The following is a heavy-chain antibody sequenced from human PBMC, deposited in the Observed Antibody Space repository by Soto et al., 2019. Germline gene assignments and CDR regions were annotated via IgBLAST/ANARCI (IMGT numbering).Heavy chain of an antibody. D-gene: IGHD3-16*01. J-gene: IGHJ4*02. CDR1: GYTFTKYG. V-gene: IGHV1-18*01. CDR2: ISGSSGNA. Sequence: QVQLVQSGAEVKNPGASVKVSCKTSGYTFTKYGVGWVRQAPGQGLEWMGWISGSSGNANYAEKVQGRITLATDTATSTAYRDRRRLRSAAAAVYYCAREMAGLGGEYDYWGQGTLVTVSS. CDR3: AREMAGLGGEYDY.